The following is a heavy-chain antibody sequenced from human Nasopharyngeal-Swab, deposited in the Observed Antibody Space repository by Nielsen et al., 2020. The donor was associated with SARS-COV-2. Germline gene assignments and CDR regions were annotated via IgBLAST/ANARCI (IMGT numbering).Heavy chain of an antibody. CDR1: GGSISSNY. CDR3: ARAPELYYFDC. D-gene: IGHD1-7*01. J-gene: IGHJ4*02. CDR2: IYYSGNT. V-gene: IGHV4-59*13. Sequence: SETLSLTCTVSGGSISSNYWSWIRQPPGKGLEWIGYIYYSGNTDYNPSLKSRVTISVDTSKRQFSLKLSSVTAADTAVYYCARAPELYYFDCWGQGTLVTVSS.